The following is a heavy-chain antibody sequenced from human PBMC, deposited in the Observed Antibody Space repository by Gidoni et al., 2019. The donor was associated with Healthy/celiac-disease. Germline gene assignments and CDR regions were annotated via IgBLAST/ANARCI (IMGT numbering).Heavy chain of an antibody. CDR3: AKDYGSGGSCWASWFDT. CDR2: ISYDGSNE. Sequence: QVQLVESGGGVVQPGMSLRLSCSASGFTFSSYGMPGVRQDPGKGLGWVAVISYDGSNEYYADSVKGRFTISRDNSKKKMYLQMNSLRAEDTAVYYCAKDYGSGGSCWASWFDTWGQGTLVTVSS. CDR1: GFTFSSYG. J-gene: IGHJ5*02. D-gene: IGHD2-15*01. V-gene: IGHV3-30*18.